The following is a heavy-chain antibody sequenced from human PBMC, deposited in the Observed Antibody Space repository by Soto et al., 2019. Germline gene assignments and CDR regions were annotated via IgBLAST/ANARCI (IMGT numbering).Heavy chain of an antibody. D-gene: IGHD3-10*01. CDR2: IYSGGST. V-gene: IGHV3-53*04. J-gene: IGHJ6*04. Sequence: EVQLVESGGGLVQPGGSLRLSCAASGFTVSSNYMSWVRQAPGKGLEWVSVIYSGGSTYYADSVKGRFTISRHNSKNTLYLQMNSLRAEDTAVYYCARVLVGSGSYYRASETYLPDVWGKGTTVTVSS. CDR3: ARVLVGSGSYYRASETYLPDV. CDR1: GFTVSSNY.